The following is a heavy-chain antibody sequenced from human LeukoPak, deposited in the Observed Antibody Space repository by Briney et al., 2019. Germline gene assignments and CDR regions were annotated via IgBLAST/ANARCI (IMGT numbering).Heavy chain of an antibody. CDR2: IYPGDSDT. V-gene: IGHV5-51*01. D-gene: IGHD4-17*01. CDR1: GYSFTSYW. Sequence: PGESLKISCKGSGYSFTSYWIGWVRQMPGKGLEWMGIIYPGDSDTRYSPSFQGQVTISADKSISTAYLQWSSLKASDTAMYYCARTVGRYGDYGGWFDPWGQGTLVTVSS. CDR3: ARTVGRYGDYGGWFDP. J-gene: IGHJ5*02.